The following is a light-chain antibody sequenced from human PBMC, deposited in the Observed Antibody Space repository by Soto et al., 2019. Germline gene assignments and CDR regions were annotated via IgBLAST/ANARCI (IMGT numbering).Light chain of an antibody. CDR1: QSISSW. V-gene: IGKV1-5*03. CDR3: QQYNTYSWT. Sequence: DIQMTQSPSTLSASIGDRVTITCRASQSISSWLAWYQQKPGKAPKLLIYTASTLESGVPSRFSGSGSGTEFTLTISSLQPDDFATYSCQQYNTYSWTFGQGTKVEI. CDR2: TAS. J-gene: IGKJ1*01.